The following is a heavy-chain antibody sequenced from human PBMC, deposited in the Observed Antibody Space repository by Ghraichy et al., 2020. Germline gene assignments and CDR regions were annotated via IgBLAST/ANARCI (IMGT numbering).Heavy chain of an antibody. CDR3: ARDVISGLTGYDY. D-gene: IGHD3-9*01. CDR2: IIPIFGTA. CDR1: GGTFSSYA. J-gene: IGHJ4*02. Sequence: SVKVSCKASGGTFSSYAISWVRQAPGQGLEWMGGIIPIFGTANYAQKFQGRVTITADESTSTAYMELSSLRSEDTAVYYCARDVISGLTGYDYWGQGTLVTVSS. V-gene: IGHV1-69*13.